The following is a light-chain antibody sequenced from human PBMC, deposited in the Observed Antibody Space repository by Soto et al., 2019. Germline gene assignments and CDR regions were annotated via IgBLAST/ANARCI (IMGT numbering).Light chain of an antibody. CDR1: QNISIY. Sequence: DIQMTQSPSSLSASVGDRVTITCRASQNISIYLNWYQQKPGKAPNLLIYGVSNLRSGVPSRFSGSGSGTVFTLTIGSLQPEDSTTYYCQHGYSTPLFGQGTKLEIK. CDR3: QHGYSTPL. J-gene: IGKJ2*01. V-gene: IGKV1-39*01. CDR2: GVS.